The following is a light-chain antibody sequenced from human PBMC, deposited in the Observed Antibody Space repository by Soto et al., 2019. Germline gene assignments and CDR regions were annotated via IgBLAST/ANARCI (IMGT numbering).Light chain of an antibody. Sequence: QAVVTQEPSLTVSPGGTVTLTCGSSTGAVTSGHFPYWFQQKPGQAPRTLIYDASDKHSSTPARFSGSLVGGKAALTLSGVQPDDEAEYYCLLFYSGARVFGGGTKLTVL. CDR3: LLFYSGARV. V-gene: IGLV7-46*01. CDR1: TGAVTSGHF. CDR2: DAS. J-gene: IGLJ3*02.